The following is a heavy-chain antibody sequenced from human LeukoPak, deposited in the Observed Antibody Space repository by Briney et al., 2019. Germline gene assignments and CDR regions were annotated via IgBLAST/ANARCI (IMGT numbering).Heavy chain of an antibody. CDR3: AKATDTAMVDDYYYGMDV. V-gene: IGHV3-43*02. Sequence: PGGSLRHSCAATGFTFHDYAMHWVRQAPGRGLEWVSLISGDGGSTYYADYVKGRFTISRDNSKNSLYLQMNSLRTEDTALYYCAKATDTAMVDDYYYGMDVWGQGTTVTVSS. D-gene: IGHD5-18*01. CDR1: GFTFHDYA. J-gene: IGHJ6*02. CDR2: ISGDGGST.